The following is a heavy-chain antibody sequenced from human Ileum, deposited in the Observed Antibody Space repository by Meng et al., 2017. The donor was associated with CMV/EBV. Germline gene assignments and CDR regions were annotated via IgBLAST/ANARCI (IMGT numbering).Heavy chain of an antibody. D-gene: IGHD6-19*01. J-gene: IGHJ4*02. V-gene: IGHV2-5*02. CDR1: GFSLITSEVG. CDR3: AHGRGWLTDY. Sequence: IHFNALRPTLAKPTQTLTLTCTFSGFSLITSEVGVHWIRQPPGKALEWLALIYWDDDNRFSPSLKNRLTITKDTSKNQVVLRMTNMDPTDTATYYCAHGRGWLTDYWGQGTLVTVSS. CDR2: IYWDDDN.